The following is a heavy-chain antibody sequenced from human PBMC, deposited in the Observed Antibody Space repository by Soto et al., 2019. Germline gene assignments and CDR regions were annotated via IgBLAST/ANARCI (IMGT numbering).Heavy chain of an antibody. CDR3: ARGEVITQSYYYYGMDV. CDR2: IIPIFGTA. J-gene: IGHJ6*02. V-gene: IGHV1-69*01. D-gene: IGHD3-22*01. CDR1: GGTFSSYA. Sequence: QVQLVQSGAEVKKPGSSVKVSCKASGGTFSSYAISWVRQAPGQGLEWMGGIIPIFGTANYAQKFQGRVTITADEYTSTAYMELSSLRSEDTAVYYCARGEVITQSYYYYGMDVWGQGTTVTVSS.